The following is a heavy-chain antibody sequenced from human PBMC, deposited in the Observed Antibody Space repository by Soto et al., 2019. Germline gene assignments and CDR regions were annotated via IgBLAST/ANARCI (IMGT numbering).Heavy chain of an antibody. J-gene: IGHJ1*01. Sequence: QVQLVQSGAEVKKPGASVKVSCKASGYTFTSYAMHWVRQAPGQRLEWMGWINAGNGNTKYSQKFQGRVTITRDTSASTACMELSSLRSEDTAVYYCARVYRSGGSCYPLYQHWGQGTLVTVSS. D-gene: IGHD2-15*01. CDR3: ARVYRSGGSCYPLYQH. V-gene: IGHV1-3*01. CDR1: GYTFTSYA. CDR2: INAGNGNT.